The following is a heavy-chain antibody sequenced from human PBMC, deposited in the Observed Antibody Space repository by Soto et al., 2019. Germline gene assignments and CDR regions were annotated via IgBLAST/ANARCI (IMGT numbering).Heavy chain of an antibody. CDR3: ARAALELLSSMDV. CDR1: GGTFSSYA. Sequence: GASVKVSCKASGGTFSSYAISWVLQAPGQGLERMGGIIPIFGTANYAQKFQGRVTITADESTSTAYMELSSLRSEDTAVYYCARAALELLSSMDVWGQGTTVTVSS. V-gene: IGHV1-69*13. J-gene: IGHJ6*02. D-gene: IGHD1-7*01. CDR2: IIPIFGTA.